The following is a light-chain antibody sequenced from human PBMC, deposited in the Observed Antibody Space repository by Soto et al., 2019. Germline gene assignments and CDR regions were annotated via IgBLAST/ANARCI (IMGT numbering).Light chain of an antibody. Sequence: EIVMTQSPATLSVSPGERATLSCRASQSVSSNLAWYQQKPGQAPRLLIYGAYTRATGIPARFSGSGSGTEFTLTISSLHSEDFAVYFCQQYNNWPQTFGQGTKLEIK. CDR3: QQYNNWPQT. CDR1: QSVSSN. V-gene: IGKV3-15*01. J-gene: IGKJ2*01. CDR2: GAY.